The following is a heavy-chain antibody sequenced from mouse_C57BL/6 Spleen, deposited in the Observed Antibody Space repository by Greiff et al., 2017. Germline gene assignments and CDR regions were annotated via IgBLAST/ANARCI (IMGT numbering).Heavy chain of an antibody. V-gene: IGHV1-52*01. J-gene: IGHJ4*01. CDR1: GYTFTSYW. CDR2: IDPSDSET. CDR3: ARGYYGYDGGYYYAMDY. D-gene: IGHD2-14*01. Sequence: QVQLQQPGAELVRPGSSVKLSCKASGYTFTSYWMHWVKQRPIQGLEWIGNIDPSDSETHYNQKFKDKATLTVDKSSSTAYMQLSSLTSEDSAVYYCARGYYGYDGGYYYAMDYWGQGTSVTVSS.